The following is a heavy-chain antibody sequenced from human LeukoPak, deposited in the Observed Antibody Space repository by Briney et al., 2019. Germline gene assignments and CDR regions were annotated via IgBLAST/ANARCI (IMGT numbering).Heavy chain of an antibody. V-gene: IGHV4-34*01. CDR2: INHSGSA. J-gene: IGHJ4*02. CDR1: GGSFSGYY. D-gene: IGHD5-18*01. Sequence: SETLSLTCAVYGGSFSGYYWSWIRQPPEKGLEWIGEINHSGSANYNPSLKSRVTISVDTSKNQFSLKLSSVTAADTAVYYCARGGLWLLEKYFDYWGQGTLVTVSS. CDR3: ARGGLWLLEKYFDY.